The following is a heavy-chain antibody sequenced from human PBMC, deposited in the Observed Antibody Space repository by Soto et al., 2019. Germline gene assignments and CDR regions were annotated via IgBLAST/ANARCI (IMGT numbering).Heavy chain of an antibody. CDR2: IWYDGSNK. Sequence: GGSLRLSCAASEFTFSSYGMHWVRQAPGKGLEWVAVIWYDGSNKYYADSVKGRFTISRDNSKNTLYLQMNSLRAEDTAVYYCARDTLGYYDYVWGSYRFAAFDIWGQGTMVTVSS. D-gene: IGHD3-16*02. CDR1: EFTFSSYG. J-gene: IGHJ3*02. V-gene: IGHV3-33*01. CDR3: ARDTLGYYDYVWGSYRFAAFDI.